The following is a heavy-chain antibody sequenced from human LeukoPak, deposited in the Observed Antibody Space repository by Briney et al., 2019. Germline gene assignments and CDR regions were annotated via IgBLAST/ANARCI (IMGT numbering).Heavy chain of an antibody. CDR3: ATRQVDDFWSGYPY. J-gene: IGHJ4*02. V-gene: IGHV1-69*13. CDR2: IIPIFGTA. Sequence: ASVKVSCKVSGYTLTELSMHWVRQAPGQGLEWMGGIIPIFGTANYAQKFQGRVTITADESTSTAYMELSSLRSEDTAVYYYATRQVDDFWSGYPYWGQGTLVTVSS. D-gene: IGHD3-3*01. CDR1: GYTLTELS.